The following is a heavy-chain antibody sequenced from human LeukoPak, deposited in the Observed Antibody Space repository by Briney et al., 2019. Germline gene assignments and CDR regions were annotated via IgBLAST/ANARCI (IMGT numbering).Heavy chain of an antibody. D-gene: IGHD4-17*01. CDR2: IRSKANSYAT. Sequence: PGGSLTLSCAASGLTLSGSAMHWVRQASGKGLGWVGRIRSKANSYATACAGSVKGRFTISREASKNTAYLQMNSLKTEDTAVYYCTRGRVPGDPKSLEFDYWGQGTLVTVSS. CDR3: TRGRVPGDPKSLEFDY. V-gene: IGHV3-73*01. J-gene: IGHJ4*02. CDR1: GLTLSGSA.